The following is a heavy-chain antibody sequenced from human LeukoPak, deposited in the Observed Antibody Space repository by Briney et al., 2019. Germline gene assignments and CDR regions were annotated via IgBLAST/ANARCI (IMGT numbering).Heavy chain of an antibody. Sequence: PGGSLRLSCVGSAFTFSEYSMSWIRQAPGRELEWISSITESGGTEYYADSVKGRFSISRDNAKSALYLQMNSLRAEDTAVYYCAKDAAVGAARYYFDYWGQGTLVTVSS. CDR2: ITESGGTE. CDR1: AFTFSEYS. J-gene: IGHJ4*02. V-gene: IGHV3-11*01. CDR3: AKDAAVGAARYYFDY. D-gene: IGHD6-6*01.